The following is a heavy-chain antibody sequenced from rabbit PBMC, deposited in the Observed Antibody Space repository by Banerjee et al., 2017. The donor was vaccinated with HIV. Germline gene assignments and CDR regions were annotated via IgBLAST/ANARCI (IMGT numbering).Heavy chain of an antibody. CDR1: GFSFSSGYD. J-gene: IGHJ4*01. V-gene: IGHV1S40*01. CDR3: ARDTHDAGSSYVVDGYYFKL. CDR2: INIGSSIT. Sequence: QQLVESGGGLVKPGASLTLTCKASGFSFSSGYDMCWVRQAPGKGLEWIGCINIGSSITYYASWVNGRFTISKTSSTTVTLQMTSLTVADTTTYFCARDTHDAGSSYVVDGYYFKLWGPGTLVTVS. D-gene: IGHD8-1*01.